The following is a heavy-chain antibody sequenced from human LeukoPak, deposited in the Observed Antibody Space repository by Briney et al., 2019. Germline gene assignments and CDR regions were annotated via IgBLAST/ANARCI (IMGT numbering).Heavy chain of an antibody. V-gene: IGHV3-66*01. J-gene: IGHJ3*02. CDR1: GFTVSSNY. CDR2: IYSGGST. CDR3: ARGDSSSWPPGNDAFDI. Sequence: PGGSLRLSCAASGFTVSSNYMSWVRQAPGKGLEWVSVIYSGGSTYYADSVKGRFTISRDNSKNTLYLQMNSLRAEDTAVYYCARGDSSSWPPGNDAFDIRGQGTMVTVSS. D-gene: IGHD6-13*01.